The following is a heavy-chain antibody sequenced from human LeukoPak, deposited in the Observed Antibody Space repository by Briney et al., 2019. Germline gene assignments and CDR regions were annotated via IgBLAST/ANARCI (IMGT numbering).Heavy chain of an antibody. V-gene: IGHV1-69*13. CDR1: GGTFSSYA. CDR3: ARNPLDKNWFDP. CDR2: IIPIFGTA. J-gene: IGHJ5*02. D-gene: IGHD3-22*01. Sequence: ASVKVSCKASGGTFSSYAISWVRQAPGQGLEWMGGIIPIFGTANYAQKFQDRVTITADESTSTAYMELSSLRSEDTAVYYCARNPLDKNWFDPWGQGTLVTVSS.